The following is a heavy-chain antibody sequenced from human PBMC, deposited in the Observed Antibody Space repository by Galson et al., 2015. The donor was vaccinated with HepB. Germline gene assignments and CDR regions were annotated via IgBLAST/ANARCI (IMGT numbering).Heavy chain of an antibody. CDR3: ARPRVGGSGSYGGLDY. CDR2: INPNGGST. CDR1: GYTFTSYY. Sequence: SVKVSCKASGYTFTSYYMHWVRQAPGQGLEWMGIINPNGGSTTYAQKFQGRVTITADESTSTAYMELSSLTSEDMAVYYCARPRVGGSGSYGGLDYWGQGTLVTVSS. J-gene: IGHJ4*02. V-gene: IGHV1-46*01. D-gene: IGHD3-10*01.